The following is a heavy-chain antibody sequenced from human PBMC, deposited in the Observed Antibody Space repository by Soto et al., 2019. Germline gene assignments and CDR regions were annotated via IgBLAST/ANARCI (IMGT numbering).Heavy chain of an antibody. CDR3: ARQGFGPIPDRVDV. V-gene: IGHV4-59*08. CDR1: GGSISSYY. CDR2: VHHSWGS. J-gene: IGHJ6*02. D-gene: IGHD3-10*01. Sequence: QVQLQESGPGLVKPSETLSLSCTVSGGSISSYYWSWFRQSPGKRMEWIGYVHHSWGSSYNPSLQSHVAISLDTSKSQFYQKVTSVTATETAVYYCARQGFGPIPDRVDVWGQGTRVTVSS.